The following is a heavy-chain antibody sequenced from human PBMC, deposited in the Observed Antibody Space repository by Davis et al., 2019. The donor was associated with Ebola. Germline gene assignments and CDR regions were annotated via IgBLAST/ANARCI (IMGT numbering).Heavy chain of an antibody. V-gene: IGHV3-23*01. J-gene: IGHJ4*02. CDR1: GFTFSSYG. CDR3: AKRVEYSSSFAYFDY. Sequence: GESLKISCAASGFTFSSYGMTWVRQAPGKGLEWVASIDDSGGGTYYAVSVKGRFTVSRDNSKNTLYVQLNSLRSEDTAVYYRAKRVEYSSSFAYFDYWGQGALVTVSS. D-gene: IGHD6-6*01. CDR2: IDDSGGGT.